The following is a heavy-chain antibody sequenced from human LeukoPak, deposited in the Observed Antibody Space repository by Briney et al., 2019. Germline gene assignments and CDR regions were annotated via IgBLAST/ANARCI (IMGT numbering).Heavy chain of an antibody. Sequence: GGSLRLSCAASGFTFSSYAMSWVRQAPGKGLEWVSAISGSGGSTYYADSVKGRFTISRDNSKNTLYLQMNSLRAEDTAVYSCWYYDSSGYYRSHAFDIWGQGTMVTVSS. V-gene: IGHV3-23*01. CDR3: WYYDSSGYYRSHAFDI. J-gene: IGHJ3*02. CDR2: ISGSGGST. CDR1: GFTFSSYA. D-gene: IGHD3-22*01.